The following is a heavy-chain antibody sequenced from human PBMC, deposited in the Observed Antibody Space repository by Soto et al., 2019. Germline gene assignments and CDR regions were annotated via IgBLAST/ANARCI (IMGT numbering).Heavy chain of an antibody. CDR1: GFTFTSSA. CDR3: AAYVKAYSSGWYIY. Sequence: SRKVSCSTSGFTFTSSAVKSVRQTHGERVEWICWIVVGSGNTNYAQKFQERVTITRDMSTSTAYMELSSLRSEDTAVYFCAAYVKAYSSGWYIYWGQGTLVTVSS. D-gene: IGHD6-19*01. CDR2: IVVGSGNT. J-gene: IGHJ4*02. V-gene: IGHV1-58*01.